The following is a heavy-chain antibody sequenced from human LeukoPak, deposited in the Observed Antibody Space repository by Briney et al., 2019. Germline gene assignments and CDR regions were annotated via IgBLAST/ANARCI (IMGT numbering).Heavy chain of an antibody. CDR3: ARETIAVVPAAVY. CDR1: GFPFSAYW. J-gene: IGHJ4*02. D-gene: IGHD2-2*01. Sequence: GGSLRLSCSASGFPFSAYWMHWVRQVPGKGLVWFSRINSDGTTTNYADSVKGRFTISRDNAKNTLYLQMSSLRAEDTAVYYCARETIAVVPAAVYWGQGTLVTVSS. CDR2: INSDGTTT. V-gene: IGHV3-74*01.